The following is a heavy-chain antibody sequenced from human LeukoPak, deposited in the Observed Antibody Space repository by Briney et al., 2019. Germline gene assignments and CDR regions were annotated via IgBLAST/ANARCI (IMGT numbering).Heavy chain of an antibody. Sequence: GGSLRLSCTASGFTFTNYGIHWVRQAPGKGLEWVAFIQYDGGNKYYADSVKGRFTISRDNAKNSLYLQMNSLRAEDTAVYYCTMLGDYWGQGTLVTVSS. CDR1: GFTFTNYG. V-gene: IGHV3-30*02. J-gene: IGHJ4*02. D-gene: IGHD3-10*02. CDR2: IQYDGGNK. CDR3: TMLGDY.